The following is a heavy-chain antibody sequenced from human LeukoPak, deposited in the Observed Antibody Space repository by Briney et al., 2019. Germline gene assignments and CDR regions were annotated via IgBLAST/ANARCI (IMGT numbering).Heavy chain of an antibody. D-gene: IGHD1-1*01. Sequence: GASVKVSCKASGYTFTSYDINWVRQATGQGLEWMGWMNPNSGNTGYAQKFQGRVTITRNTSISTAYMELSSLRSEDTAVYYCATSPQTGANNWFDPWGQGTLVTVSS. V-gene: IGHV1-8*03. CDR1: GYTFTSYD. CDR3: ATSPQTGANNWFDP. CDR2: MNPNSGNT. J-gene: IGHJ5*02.